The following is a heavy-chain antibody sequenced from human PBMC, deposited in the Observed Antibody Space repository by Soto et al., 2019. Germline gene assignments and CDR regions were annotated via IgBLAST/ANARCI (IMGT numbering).Heavy chain of an antibody. CDR3: ARDHYGDYVLYYYYGMDV. Sequence: SLRLSCAASGFTSSSYGMHWVRQAPGKGLEWVAVIWYDGSNKYYADSVKGRFTISRDNSKNTLYLQMNSLRAEDTAVYYCARDHYGDYVLYYYYGMDVWGQGTTVTVSS. V-gene: IGHV3-33*01. CDR2: IWYDGSNK. J-gene: IGHJ6*02. CDR1: GFTSSSYG. D-gene: IGHD4-17*01.